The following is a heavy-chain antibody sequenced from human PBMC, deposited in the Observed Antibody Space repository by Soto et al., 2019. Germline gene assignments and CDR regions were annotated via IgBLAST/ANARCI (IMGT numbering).Heavy chain of an antibody. Sequence: SETLALTCTVSGGSISSGDYYWSWIRQPPGKGLEWIGYIYYSGSTYYNPSLKSRVTISVDTSKNQFSLKLSSVTAADTAVYYCARGVGVYCFDYWGQGTLVTVSS. V-gene: IGHV4-30-4*02. D-gene: IGHD3-3*01. J-gene: IGHJ4*02. CDR1: GGSISSGDYY. CDR2: IYYSGST. CDR3: ARGVGVYCFDY.